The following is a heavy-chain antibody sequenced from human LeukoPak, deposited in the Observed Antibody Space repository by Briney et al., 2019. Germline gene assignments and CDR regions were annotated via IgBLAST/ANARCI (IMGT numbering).Heavy chain of an antibody. J-gene: IGHJ4*02. Sequence: GGSLRLSCAASGFTFSDYAMSWVRQAPGKGLEWVSAISGTGGSTWYADSVRGRVTISRDNSKNTLYLQMNSLRAEDTAVYYCAKDSYDSSGSRYDYWGQGTLVTVSS. D-gene: IGHD3-22*01. CDR3: AKDSYDSSGSRYDY. V-gene: IGHV3-23*01. CDR1: GFTFSDYA. CDR2: ISGTGGST.